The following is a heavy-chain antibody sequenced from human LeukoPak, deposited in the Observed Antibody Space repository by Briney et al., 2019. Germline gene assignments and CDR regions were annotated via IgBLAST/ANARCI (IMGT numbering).Heavy chain of an antibody. J-gene: IGHJ4*02. Sequence: GSLRLSCAASGFTVSSNYMSWVRQAPGKGLEWVVHINQDGSEQYSVDSVKGRFTISRDNARNSMYLQMNSLRAEDTAVYYCARSSYYEDLFDYWGQGTLVIVSS. CDR2: INQDGSEQ. V-gene: IGHV3-7*01. CDR1: GFTVSSNY. CDR3: ARSSYYEDLFDY. D-gene: IGHD3-22*01.